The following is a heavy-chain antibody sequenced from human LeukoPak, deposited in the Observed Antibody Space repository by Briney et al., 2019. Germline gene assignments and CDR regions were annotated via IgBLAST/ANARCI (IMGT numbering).Heavy chain of an antibody. Sequence: GGSLRLSCAASGFTFSNYWMSWVRQAPGKGLEWVANINQDGSEEYYVDSVRGRFTISRDNAKNSLYLQMNSLRAEDTAVYYCARPYDSNRDHSGYGYWGRGTLVTVSS. V-gene: IGHV3-7*02. CDR3: ARPYDSNRDHSGYGY. CDR2: INQDGSEE. CDR1: GFTFSNYW. J-gene: IGHJ4*02. D-gene: IGHD5-12*01.